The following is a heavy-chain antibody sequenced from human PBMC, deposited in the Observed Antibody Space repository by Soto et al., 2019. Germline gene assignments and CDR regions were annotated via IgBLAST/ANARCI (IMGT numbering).Heavy chain of an antibody. Sequence: SQTLSLTCTVSGGSISSGGHYWSWIRQHPGKGLEWIGYIYYSGSTYYNPSLKSRVTISVDTSKNQFSLKLSSVTAADTAVYYCARLIVPAAIVWFDPLGQGNLVTVS. CDR2: IYYSGST. J-gene: IGHJ5*02. CDR1: GGSISSGGHY. D-gene: IGHD2-2*02. CDR3: ARLIVPAAIVWFDP. V-gene: IGHV4-31*03.